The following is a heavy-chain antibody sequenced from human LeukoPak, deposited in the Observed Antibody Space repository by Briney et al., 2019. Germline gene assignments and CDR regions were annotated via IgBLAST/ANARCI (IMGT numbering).Heavy chain of an antibody. J-gene: IGHJ4*02. Sequence: ASVKVSCKASGYTFTGYYLHWVRQAPGQGLEWMGWMNPNNGGTNYAQKFQGWVTMTRDTSISTAYMELSRLRSDDTAVYYCARDTSLRFLEWLPHFDYWGQGTLVTVSS. CDR1: GYTFTGYY. CDR2: MNPNNGGT. D-gene: IGHD3-3*01. V-gene: IGHV1-2*04. CDR3: ARDTSLRFLEWLPHFDY.